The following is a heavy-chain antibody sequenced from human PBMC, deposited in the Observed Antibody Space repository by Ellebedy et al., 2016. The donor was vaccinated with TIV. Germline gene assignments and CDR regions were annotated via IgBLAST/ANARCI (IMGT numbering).Heavy chain of an antibody. Sequence: GESLKISCAASGFTFSSYVMHWVRQAPGKGLEWVAVISYDGSNKYYADSVKGRFTISRDNSKNTLYLQMNSLRAEDTAVYYCARGLSAEQWLVFYSQGGADFDYWGQGTLVTVSS. D-gene: IGHD6-19*01. CDR2: ISYDGSNK. CDR3: ARGLSAEQWLVFYSQGGADFDY. J-gene: IGHJ4*02. CDR1: GFTFSSYV. V-gene: IGHV3-30-3*01.